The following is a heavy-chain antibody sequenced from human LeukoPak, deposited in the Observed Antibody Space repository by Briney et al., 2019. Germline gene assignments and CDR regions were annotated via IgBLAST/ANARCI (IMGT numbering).Heavy chain of an antibody. CDR2: INPNSGGT. Sequence: ASVKVSCKASGYTFTGYYMHWVRQAPGQGLEWMGWINPNSGGTNYAQKFQGRVTMTRDTSISTAYMELSRLRSDDTAVYYCARDTGVTMVRGVIGYWGQGTLVTVSS. V-gene: IGHV1-2*02. CDR3: ARDTGVTMVRGVIGY. D-gene: IGHD3-10*01. J-gene: IGHJ4*02. CDR1: GYTFTGYY.